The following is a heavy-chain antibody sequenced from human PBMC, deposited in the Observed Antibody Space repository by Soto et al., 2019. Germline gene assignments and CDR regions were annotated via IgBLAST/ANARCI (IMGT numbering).Heavy chain of an antibody. CDR3: ARGSKGANDAFVI. V-gene: IGHV3-66*01. CDR2: IYSGGST. D-gene: IGHD3-16*01. J-gene: IGHJ3*02. CDR1: GFTVSSNY. Sequence: EVQLVESGGGLVQPGGSLRLSCAASGFTVSSNYMSWVRQAPGKGLEWVSVIYSGGSTYYADSVKGRFTISRDNSKNTLYLQMNSLRAEDTAVYYCARGSKGANDAFVIWGQGTMVTVSS.